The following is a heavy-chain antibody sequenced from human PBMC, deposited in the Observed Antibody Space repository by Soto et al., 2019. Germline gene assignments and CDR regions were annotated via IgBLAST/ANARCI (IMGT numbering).Heavy chain of an antibody. D-gene: IGHD3-3*01. V-gene: IGHV3-48*01. CDR1: GFTFSSYS. CDR2: ISSSSSTI. J-gene: IGHJ6*03. Sequence: PGGSLRLSCAASGFTFSSYSMNWVRQAPGKGLEWVSYISSSSSTIYYADSVKGRFTISRDNAKNSLYLQMNSLRAEDTAVYYCAREHGVVQPYYYMEVWGKGTTVTVSS. CDR3: AREHGVVQPYYYMEV.